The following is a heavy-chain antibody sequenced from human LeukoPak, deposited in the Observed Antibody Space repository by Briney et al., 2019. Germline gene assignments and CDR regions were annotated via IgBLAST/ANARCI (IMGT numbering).Heavy chain of an antibody. J-gene: IGHJ1*01. V-gene: IGHV3-9*01. CDR1: GFEFDDFA. Sequence: GGSLRLSCAASGFEFDDFAMHWVRQVPGKGLEWVSGISWNSGSIGYADSVKGRFTISRDNAKKSLYLQMNSLRAEDTALYHCARDVGRLERNPKHWGQGILVTVSS. D-gene: IGHD1-1*01. CDR2: ISWNSGSI. CDR3: ARDVGRLERNPKH.